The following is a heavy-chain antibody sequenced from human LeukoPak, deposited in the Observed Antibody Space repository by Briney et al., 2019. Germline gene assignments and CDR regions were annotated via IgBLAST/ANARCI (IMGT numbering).Heavy chain of an antibody. D-gene: IGHD5-24*01. CDR2: INRSGST. CDR1: GGSFSGYF. CDR3: ARGMATVPDY. Sequence: PSETLSLTCAIYGGSFSGYFWSWFRQPPGKGLEWIGEINRSGSTNYNSSLSLKSRVTISVDTSKNQFSLKLSSVTAADTAVYYCARGMATVPDYWGQGTLVTVSS. J-gene: IGHJ4*02. V-gene: IGHV4-34*01.